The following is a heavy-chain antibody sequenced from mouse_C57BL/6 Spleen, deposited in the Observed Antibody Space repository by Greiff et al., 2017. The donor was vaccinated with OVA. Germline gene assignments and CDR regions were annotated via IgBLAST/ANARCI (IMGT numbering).Heavy chain of an antibody. V-gene: IGHV3-6*01. CDR1: GYSITSGYY. J-gene: IGHJ3*01. Sequence: EVKLMESGPGLVKPSQSLSLTCSVTGYSITSGYYWNWIRQFPGNKLEWMGYISYDGSNNYNPSLKNRISITRDTSKNQFFLKLNSVTTEDTATYCWAREGGLLRGFAYWGQGTLVTVSA. CDR3: AREGGLLRGFAY. CDR2: ISYDGSN. D-gene: IGHD1-1*01.